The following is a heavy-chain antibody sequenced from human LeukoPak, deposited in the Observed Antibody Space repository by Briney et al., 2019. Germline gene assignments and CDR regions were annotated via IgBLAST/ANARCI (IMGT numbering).Heavy chain of an antibody. V-gene: IGHV3-23*01. Sequence: GGSLRLSCAVSGFAFGSEAMSWVRQSPARGLEWVASISPGGGTTYYADYVKGRFTISRDNSKNTLYLQMNSLRAEDTAVYYCARAGTMVRGVIRDYYYYGTDVWGQGTTVTVSS. CDR2: ISPGGGTT. CDR3: ARAGTMVRGVIRDYYYYGTDV. J-gene: IGHJ6*02. CDR1: GFAFGSEA. D-gene: IGHD3-10*01.